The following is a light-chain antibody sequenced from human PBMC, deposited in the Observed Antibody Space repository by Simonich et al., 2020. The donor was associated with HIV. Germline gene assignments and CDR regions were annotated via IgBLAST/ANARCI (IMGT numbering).Light chain of an antibody. CDR1: QSVLNSSNNKRL. Sequence: DIVMTQSPDSLAVSVGERATINCKSSQSVLNSSNNKRLVAWYQQKPGKSPKLLIYWASTRESGVPDRFSGSGSGTAFTLTISSLQAEDVAVYYCQQYYSTPTFGQGTKVEIK. J-gene: IGKJ1*01. CDR3: QQYYSTPT. V-gene: IGKV4-1*01. CDR2: WAS.